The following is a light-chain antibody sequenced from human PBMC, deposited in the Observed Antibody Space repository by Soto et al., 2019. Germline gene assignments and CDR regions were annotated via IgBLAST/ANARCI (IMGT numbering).Light chain of an antibody. CDR1: QGISSY. CDR2: AAS. Sequence: IQLTQSPSALSASVQDRVTITCRASQGISSYLAWYQQKPGKAPKLLNYAASTLQSGVPSRFSGSGSGTDFTLTISSLQPEDFSTYYCQQLNSYPSTFGQGTNLEIK. CDR3: QQLNSYPST. J-gene: IGKJ2*01. V-gene: IGKV1-9*01.